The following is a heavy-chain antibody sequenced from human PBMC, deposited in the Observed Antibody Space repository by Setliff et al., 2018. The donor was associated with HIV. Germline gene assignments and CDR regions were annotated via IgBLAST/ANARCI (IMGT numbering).Heavy chain of an antibody. CDR1: GGSFSGYY. D-gene: IGHD1-1*01. CDR3: ARDIIARTYWYFDL. CDR2: INLIGST. Sequence: SETLSLTCAVYGGSFSGYYWSWIRQPPGKGLEWIGEINLIGSTDYNPSLKSRVTISVDTSKNHFSLKLTSVTAVDTAVYYCARDIIARTYWYFDLWGRGTLVTAPQ. V-gene: IGHV4-34*01. J-gene: IGHJ2*01.